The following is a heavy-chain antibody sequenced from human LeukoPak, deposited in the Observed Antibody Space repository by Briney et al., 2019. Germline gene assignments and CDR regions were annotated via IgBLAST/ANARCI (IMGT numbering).Heavy chain of an antibody. CDR2: FNGVGSNT. V-gene: IGHV3-74*03. J-gene: IGHJ3*02. D-gene: IGHD3-10*01. Sequence: SLRLSCAVSGSTFSSQSTQCVRPVAGKVMVWVSCFNGVGSNTTYADTVKGRYTISSNISKNTLYLQMNSLRAENTAVYYCAKDSQGILWCGEFRDAFDIWGQGTMVTVSS. CDR3: AKDSQGILWCGEFRDAFDI. CDR1: GSTFSSQS.